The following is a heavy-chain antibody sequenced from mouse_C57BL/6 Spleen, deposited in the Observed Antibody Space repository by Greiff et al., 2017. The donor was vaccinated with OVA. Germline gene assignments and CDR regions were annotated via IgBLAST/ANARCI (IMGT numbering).Heavy chain of an antibody. Sequence: VQLQESGPELVKPGASVKISCKASGYAFSSSWMNWVKQRPGKGLEWIGRIYPGDGDTNYNGKFKGKATLTADKSSSTAYMQLSSLTSEDSAVYVCARDGLLYYFDYWGQGTTLTVSS. CDR3: ARDGLLYYFDY. CDR2: IYPGDGDT. D-gene: IGHD2-3*01. CDR1: GYAFSSSW. V-gene: IGHV1-82*01. J-gene: IGHJ2*01.